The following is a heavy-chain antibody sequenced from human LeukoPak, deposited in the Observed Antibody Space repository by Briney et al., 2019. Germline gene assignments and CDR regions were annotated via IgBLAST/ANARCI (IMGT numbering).Heavy chain of an antibody. CDR3: ARDTVTTDYFDY. CDR1: GFTFISSA. CDR2: ISGSGGTT. V-gene: IGHV3-23*01. Sequence: GGSLRLSCAAPGFTFISSAMSWVRQAPGKGVEWVSAISGSGGTTYYADSVKGRFTISRDNSKNTLYLQMNSLRAEDTAVYYCARDTVTTDYFDYWGQGTLVTVSS. J-gene: IGHJ4*02. D-gene: IGHD4-17*01.